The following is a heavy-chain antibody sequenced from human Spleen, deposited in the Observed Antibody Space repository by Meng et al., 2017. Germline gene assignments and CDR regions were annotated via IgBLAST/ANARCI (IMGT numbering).Heavy chain of an antibody. CDR3: AREEDYRNYFDN. CDR2: INAGKGNI. V-gene: IGHV1-3*01. D-gene: IGHD4-11*01. J-gene: IGHJ4*02. CDR1: GYTFANYP. Sequence: QVQFVQSGAEVKKPGPSVKVSCKASGYTFANYPVPWVRQAPGQRLEWMGWINAGKGNIKYSQKFQVRITITGATYATTVYMELTGLTSEDTSVYFCAREEDYRNYFDNWGQGTLVTVSS.